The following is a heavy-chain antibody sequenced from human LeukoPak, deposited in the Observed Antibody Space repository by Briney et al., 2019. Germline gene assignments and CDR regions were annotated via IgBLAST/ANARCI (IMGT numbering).Heavy chain of an antibody. CDR3: ARSKTGYSSSWYDGGFDP. CDR2: IYTSGST. V-gene: IGHV4-61*02. Sequence: SETLSLTCTVSGGSISSGSYYWSWIRQPAGKGLEWLGRIYTSGSTNYNPSLKSRITISVDTSKNQFPLELSSVTAADTAVYYCARSKTGYSSSWYDGGFDPWGQGTLVTVSS. J-gene: IGHJ5*02. CDR1: GGSISSGSYY. D-gene: IGHD6-13*01.